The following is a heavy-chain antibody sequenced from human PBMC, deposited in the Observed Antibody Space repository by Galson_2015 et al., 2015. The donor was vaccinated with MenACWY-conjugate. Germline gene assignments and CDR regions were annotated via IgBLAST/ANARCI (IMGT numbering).Heavy chain of an antibody. CDR3: ARGFHYYDSSGYYYFAY. CDR2: IKQDGSEK. J-gene: IGHJ4*02. CDR1: GFTFSSYW. V-gene: IGHV3-7*03. D-gene: IGHD3-22*01. Sequence: SLRLSCAASGFTFSSYWMSWVRHAPGKGLEWVANIKQDGSEKYYMDSVKGRFTISRDNAKNSLYLQMNSLRAEDTAVYYCARGFHYYDSSGYYYFAYWGQGTLVTVSS.